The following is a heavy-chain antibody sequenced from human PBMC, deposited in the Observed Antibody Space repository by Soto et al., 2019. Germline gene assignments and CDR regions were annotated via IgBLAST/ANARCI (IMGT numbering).Heavy chain of an antibody. CDR3: ARDELGYCSSTSCYFTLGY. Sequence: GGSLRLSCAASGFTFSSYAMHWVRQAPGKGLEWVAVISYDGSNKYYADSVKGRFTISRDNSKNTLYLQMNSLRAEDTAVYYCARDELGYCSSTSCYFTLGYWGQGTQVTVSS. V-gene: IGHV3-30-3*01. CDR1: GFTFSSYA. J-gene: IGHJ4*02. D-gene: IGHD2-2*01. CDR2: ISYDGSNK.